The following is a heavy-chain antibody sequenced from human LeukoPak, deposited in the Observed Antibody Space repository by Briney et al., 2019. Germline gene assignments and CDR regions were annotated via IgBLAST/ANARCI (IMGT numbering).Heavy chain of an antibody. J-gene: IGHJ4*02. D-gene: IGHD3-10*01. Sequence: GGSLRLSCAASGFTFSSYSMNWVRQAPGKGLEWVGFIRSKAYGGTTEYAASVKGRFTISRDDSKSIAYLQMNSLKTEDTAVYYCTGSFGQLTFFDYWGQGTLVTVSS. CDR1: GFTFSSYS. V-gene: IGHV3-49*04. CDR3: TGSFGQLTFFDY. CDR2: IRSKAYGGTT.